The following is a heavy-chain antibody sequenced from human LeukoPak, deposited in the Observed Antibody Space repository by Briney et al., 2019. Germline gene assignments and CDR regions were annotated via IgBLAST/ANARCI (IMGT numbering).Heavy chain of an antibody. V-gene: IGHV4-59*01. CDR1: GDSFRSYY. CDR2: IYYSGST. Sequence: SSETLSLTCTVSGDSFRSYYWSWIRQRPGKGLEWIGYIYYSGSTNYNPSLKSRVTISVDTSKNQFSLKLNSVTAADTAVYYCARGRNLEWFDYWGQGTLVTVSS. D-gene: IGHD3-3*01. CDR3: ARGRNLEWFDY. J-gene: IGHJ5*01.